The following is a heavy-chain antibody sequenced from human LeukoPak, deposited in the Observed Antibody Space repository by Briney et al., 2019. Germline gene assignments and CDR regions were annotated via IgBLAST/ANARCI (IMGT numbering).Heavy chain of an antibody. D-gene: IGHD3-22*01. J-gene: IGHJ4*02. Sequence: PGGSLRLSCAASGFTFDDYDVNWVRQAPGKGLEWVSYISSSSSTIYYADSVKGRFTISRDNAKNSLYLQMNSLRDEDTAVYYCARDRDYYEYYFDYWGQGTLVTVSS. CDR1: GFTFDDYD. V-gene: IGHV3-48*02. CDR2: ISSSSSTI. CDR3: ARDRDYYEYYFDY.